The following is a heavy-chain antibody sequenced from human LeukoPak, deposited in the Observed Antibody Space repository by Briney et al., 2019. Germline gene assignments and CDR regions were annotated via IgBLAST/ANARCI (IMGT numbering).Heavy chain of an antibody. D-gene: IGHD6-19*01. V-gene: IGHV3-48*03. CDR2: ISGSDTST. CDR1: GFSFSVYE. CDR3: TTLTVASNFDY. Sequence: GGSLRLFCAASGFSFSVYEMHWVRQAPGGGLEWIADISGSDTSTYYADSVKGRFTISRDNAKNSLYLQMNRLRVEDTAVYYCTTLTVASNFDYWGQGTLVTVSS. J-gene: IGHJ4*02.